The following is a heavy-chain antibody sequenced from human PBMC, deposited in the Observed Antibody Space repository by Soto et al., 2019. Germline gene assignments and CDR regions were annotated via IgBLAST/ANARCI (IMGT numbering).Heavy chain of an antibody. CDR3: AREVVEMATPLGL. CDR2: IYYSGST. CDR1: GGSISSYY. D-gene: IGHD2-21*01. Sequence: QVQLQESGPGLVKPSETLSLTCTVSGGSISSYYWSWIRQPPGKGLEWIGYIYYSGSTNYNPSLKSRVTISVDTSKNQFSLKLSSVTAADTAVYYCAREVVEMATPLGLWGQGTLVTVSS. V-gene: IGHV4-59*01. J-gene: IGHJ4*02.